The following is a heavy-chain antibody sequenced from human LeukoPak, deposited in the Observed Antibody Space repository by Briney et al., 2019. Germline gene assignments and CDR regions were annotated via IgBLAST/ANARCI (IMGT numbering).Heavy chain of an antibody. Sequence: PGGSLRLSCAASGFTFSSYSINRVRQAPGKGLEWVSYISSSSTTIYYADSVKGRFTISRDNAKNSLYLQMNSLRADDTAVYYCARDHHRRLYDSQARDTFDIWGQGTMVTVSS. CDR2: ISSSSTTI. V-gene: IGHV3-48*01. D-gene: IGHD3-22*01. CDR3: ARDHHRRLYDSQARDTFDI. J-gene: IGHJ3*02. CDR1: GFTFSSYS.